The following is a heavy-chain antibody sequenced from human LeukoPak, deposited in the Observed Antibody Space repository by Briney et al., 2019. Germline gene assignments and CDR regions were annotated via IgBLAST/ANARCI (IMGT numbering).Heavy chain of an antibody. J-gene: IGHJ4*02. CDR2: ISYDGSNK. V-gene: IGHV3-30-3*01. CDR3: ARDTGTGIDY. CDR1: GFTFSSYA. D-gene: IGHD1-1*01. Sequence: PGGSLRLSCAASGFTFSSYAMHWVRQAPGKGLEWVAVISYDGSNKYYADSVKGRFTISRDNSKNTLYLQMNSLRAEDTAVYYCARDTGTGIDYWGQGTLVTVSS.